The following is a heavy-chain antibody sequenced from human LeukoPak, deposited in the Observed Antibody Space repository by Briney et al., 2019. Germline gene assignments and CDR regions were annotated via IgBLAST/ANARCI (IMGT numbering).Heavy chain of an antibody. D-gene: IGHD2-2*02. CDR2: MSFDVNNK. J-gene: IGHJ4*02. V-gene: IGHV3-30*04. CDR3: ARGYCTSSSCYNDY. CDR1: GFTFSSYA. Sequence: GSLRLSCVTSGFTFSSYAFHWVRQAPGKGLEWVATMSFDVNNKYYADSVRGRFTISRDNSKNTLYLQMNSLGAEDTAVYSCARGYCTSSSCYNDYWGQGTLVTVSS.